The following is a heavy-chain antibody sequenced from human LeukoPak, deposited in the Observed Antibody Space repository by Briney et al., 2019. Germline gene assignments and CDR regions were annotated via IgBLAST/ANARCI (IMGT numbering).Heavy chain of an antibody. CDR2: IYYSGST. J-gene: IGHJ6*03. V-gene: IGHV4-39*07. Sequence: SETLSLTCTVSGGSISSSSYYWGWIRQPPGKGLEWIGTIYYSGSTYYNPSLKSRVTISVDTSKNQFSLKLSSVTAAHTAVYYCARVIIRGSDHGGGYYYMDVWGKGTTVTVSS. D-gene: IGHD2-15*01. CDR1: GGSISSSSYY. CDR3: ARVIIRGSDHGGGYYYMDV.